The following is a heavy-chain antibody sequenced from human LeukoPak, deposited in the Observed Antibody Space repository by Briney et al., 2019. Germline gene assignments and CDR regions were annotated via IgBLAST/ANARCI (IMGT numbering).Heavy chain of an antibody. J-gene: IGHJ4*02. D-gene: IGHD2/OR15-2a*01. CDR2: ISWNSGSI. Sequence: PGGSLRLSCAASGFTFDDYAMHWVRQAPGKGLEWVSGISWNSGSIGYADSVKGRFTISRDNAKNSLYLQMNSLRAEDTALYYCGRGTIALPGIDYWGQGILVTVSA. CDR3: GRGTIALPGIDY. V-gene: IGHV3-9*01. CDR1: GFTFDDYA.